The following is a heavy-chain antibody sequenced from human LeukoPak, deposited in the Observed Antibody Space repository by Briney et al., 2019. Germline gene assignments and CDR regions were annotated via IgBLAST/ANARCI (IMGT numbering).Heavy chain of an antibody. CDR2: LSKSGNT. D-gene: IGHD3-9*01. Sequence: SETLSLTCTVSGGSISSYYWSWIRLPQGQGQELIGYLSKSGNTNYSPSLKGRVTIFGDTSKNQFFLKPSAVTAGDTAVYYCARARYVNSFYAFDIWGQGTLVTVSS. J-gene: IGHJ3*02. V-gene: IGHV4-59*01. CDR3: ARARYVNSFYAFDI. CDR1: GGSISSYY.